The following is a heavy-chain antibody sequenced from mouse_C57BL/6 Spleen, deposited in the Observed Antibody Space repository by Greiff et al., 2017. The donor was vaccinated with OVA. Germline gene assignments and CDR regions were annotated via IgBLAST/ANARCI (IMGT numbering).Heavy chain of an antibody. CDR2: FDPSDSET. Sequence: VQLQQPGAELVRPGSSVKLSCKASGFTFPSYWMHWVKQRPRQGLEWIGNFDPSDSETHYNQKFKDKATLPVDKSSRTAYMQLSSLTSEDSAVYYCAREGFLGYWGQGTTLTVSS. J-gene: IGHJ2*01. CDR1: GFTFPSYW. CDR3: AREGFLGY. V-gene: IGHV1-52*01.